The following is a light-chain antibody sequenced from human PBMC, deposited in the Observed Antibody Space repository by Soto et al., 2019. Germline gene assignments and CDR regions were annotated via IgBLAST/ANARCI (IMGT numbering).Light chain of an antibody. CDR3: CSYRGGSTWV. Sequence: QSVLTQPASVSGTPGQSITISCTGTSSYDLVSWYQQHPGKAPKLIIFEGNKRPSGVSSRFSGSNSGNTAPLTIFGLQPEDEADYYCCSYRGGSTWVFGGGTKLTVL. CDR2: EGN. V-gene: IGLV2-23*01. J-gene: IGLJ3*02. CDR1: SSYDL.